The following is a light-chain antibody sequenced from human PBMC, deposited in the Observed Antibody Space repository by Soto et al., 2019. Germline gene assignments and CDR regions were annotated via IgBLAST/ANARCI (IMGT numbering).Light chain of an antibody. J-gene: IGLJ1*01. CDR2: DVT. Sequence: QSALTQPTSVSGSPGQSITISCTGTSSDVGGYKYVSWYQQHPDKAHKLIIYDVTNLPSGISNRFSGSKSGNTASLTISGLQAEDEADYYCSSYTSSSSYVFGTGTKVTVL. CDR3: SSYTSSSSYV. V-gene: IGLV2-14*01. CDR1: SSDVGGYKY.